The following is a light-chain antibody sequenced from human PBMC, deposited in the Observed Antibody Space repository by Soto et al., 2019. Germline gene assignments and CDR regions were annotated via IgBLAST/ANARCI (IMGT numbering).Light chain of an antibody. Sequence: DIQMTHSPSTLSASVGDRVTSTCRASQSISSWVAWYQQKPGKAPKLRIWDASPLYSGVPSRFSGSGSGTEFTRTSSSLQPDDVATYYGQQYNSYSKTFGQGTKVDIK. J-gene: IGKJ1*01. CDR2: DAS. CDR3: QQYNSYSKT. CDR1: QSISSW. V-gene: IGKV1-5*01.